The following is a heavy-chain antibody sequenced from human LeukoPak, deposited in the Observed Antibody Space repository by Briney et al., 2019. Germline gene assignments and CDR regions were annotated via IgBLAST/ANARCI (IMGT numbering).Heavy chain of an antibody. Sequence: SQNISLTCVVSGDSVSSKNGAWNWIRQSPSRGLEWLGRTYYRSKWYNDYAESMEGRMTISQDTSKNQYSLHLNSVTPDDTAVYFGTTGWHTFDYWGQGTLVTVSS. CDR3: TTGWHTFDY. D-gene: IGHD6-19*01. CDR2: TYYRSKWYN. V-gene: IGHV6-1*01. CDR1: GDSVSSKNGA. J-gene: IGHJ4*02.